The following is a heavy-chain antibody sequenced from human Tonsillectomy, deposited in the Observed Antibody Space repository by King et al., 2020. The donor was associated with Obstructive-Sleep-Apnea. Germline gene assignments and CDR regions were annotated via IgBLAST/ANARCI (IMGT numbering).Heavy chain of an antibody. J-gene: IGHJ4*02. Sequence: QLVQSVAEVKKPGASVKVSCKASGYTFTSYYMHWVRQAPGQGLEWMGIINPSVGRRSYAQKFQARVTMTRDPSTSTVYMELSSTRSEDTAVYYCQIAAGYFDYWGQGTLVTVSS. CDR2: INPSVGRR. D-gene: IGHD6-13*01. V-gene: IGHV1-46*01. CDR1: GYTFTSYY. CDR3: QIAAGYFDY.